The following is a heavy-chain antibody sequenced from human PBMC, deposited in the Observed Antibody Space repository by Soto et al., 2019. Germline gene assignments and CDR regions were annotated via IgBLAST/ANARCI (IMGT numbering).Heavy chain of an antibody. CDR3: ARAYGAGSFDF. D-gene: IGHD3-10*01. V-gene: IGHV1-8*01. Sequence: QVQLVQSGAEVKKPGASVKVSCTGSGYTFRSYDIHWVRQATGQGLVWMGWVNPNTGNTGYAQKCQGRVTMTRDMSKRSAYMEGNSLTSEDMAIYYCARAYGAGSFDFWGQGILVSVSS. CDR2: VNPNTGNT. CDR1: GYTFRSYD. J-gene: IGHJ5*01.